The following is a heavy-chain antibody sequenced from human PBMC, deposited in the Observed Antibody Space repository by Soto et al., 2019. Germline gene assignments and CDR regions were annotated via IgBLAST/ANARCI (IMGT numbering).Heavy chain of an antibody. J-gene: IGHJ5*02. CDR2: MNPNSGHT. CDR3: ASDMSAT. D-gene: IGHD3-9*01. Sequence: QVQLVQSGAEVKKPGASVKVSCKASGYTFTSHDINWMRQATGQGLEWMGWMNPNSGHTNYAQKXTXRXXMTRDTSISTAYMELTNPRSEGTAIYYCASDMSATWGQGTLVTVSS. V-gene: IGHV1-8*01. CDR1: GYTFTSHD.